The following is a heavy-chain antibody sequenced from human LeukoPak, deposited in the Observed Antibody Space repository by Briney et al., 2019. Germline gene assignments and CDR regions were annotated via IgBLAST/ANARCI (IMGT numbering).Heavy chain of an antibody. CDR2: IYHTGST. CDR3: ARRGYSGSASYSFDY. CDR1: GGPISSDNW. D-gene: IGHD3-10*01. Sequence: SGTLSLTCAVSGGPISSDNWWSWVRQPPGKGLEWIGEIYHTGSTNYNPSLQSRVTISVDKSEDQFSLKLNSVTAADTAVYYCARRGYSGSASYSFDYWGQGTLVTVSS. J-gene: IGHJ4*02. V-gene: IGHV4-4*02.